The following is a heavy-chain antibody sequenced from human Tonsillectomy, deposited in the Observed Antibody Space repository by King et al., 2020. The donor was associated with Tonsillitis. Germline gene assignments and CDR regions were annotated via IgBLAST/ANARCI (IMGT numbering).Heavy chain of an antibody. CDR2: ITSKTKGGTT. V-gene: IGHV3-15*01. Sequence: VQLVESGGGLVKPGGSLRLSCAASGFTFSKAWMSWVRQAPGKGLEWLGCITSKTKGGTTDYAAPGEGRFTTSKDDSKIALYLQMNSLQIEDTAVYFCTSYGGLQNWGQGTLVTVSS. D-gene: IGHD4-23*01. J-gene: IGHJ1*01. CDR1: GFTFSKAW. CDR3: TSYGGLQN.